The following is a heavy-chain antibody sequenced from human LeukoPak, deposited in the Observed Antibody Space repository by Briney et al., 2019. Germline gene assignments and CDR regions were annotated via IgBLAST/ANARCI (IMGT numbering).Heavy chain of an antibody. Sequence: SETLSLTCTVSGGSISSSSYYWGWIRQPPGKGLEWIGSIYYSGSTNYNPSLKSRVTISVDTSKNQFSLKLRSVTAADTAVYYCARYTAMVAFHAHGFDIWGKGTMVTVS. V-gene: IGHV4-39*07. J-gene: IGHJ3*02. D-gene: IGHD5-18*01. CDR3: ARYTAMVAFHAHGFDI. CDR2: IYYSGST. CDR1: GGSISSSSYY.